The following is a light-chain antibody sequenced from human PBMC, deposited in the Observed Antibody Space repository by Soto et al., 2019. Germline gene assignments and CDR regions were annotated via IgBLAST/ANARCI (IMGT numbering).Light chain of an antibody. CDR3: KQYNIWPPT. Sequence: EIVLTQSPATLSLSPGERATLSCRASQSVSSYLAWYQQKPGQAPRLLIYDASNRATGIPARFSGSGSGTEFTLTISSLQSEDLARYYCKQYNIWPPTFVQGT. J-gene: IGKJ1*01. CDR1: QSVSSY. V-gene: IGKV3-11*01. CDR2: DAS.